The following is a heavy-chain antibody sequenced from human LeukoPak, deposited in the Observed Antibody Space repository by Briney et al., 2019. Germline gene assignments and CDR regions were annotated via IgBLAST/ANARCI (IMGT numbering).Heavy chain of an antibody. CDR3: ARTGGVAATTPGAYWFDP. J-gene: IGHJ5*02. CDR2: IYYSGST. V-gene: IGHV4-31*03. D-gene: IGHD2-15*01. CDR1: GSSISSGGYY. Sequence: SETLSLTCTVSGSSISSGGYYWSWIRQHPGKGLEWIGYIYYSGSTYYNPSLKSRVTISVDTSKNQFSLKLSSVTAADTAVYYCARTGGVAATTPGAYWFDPWGQGTLVTVSS.